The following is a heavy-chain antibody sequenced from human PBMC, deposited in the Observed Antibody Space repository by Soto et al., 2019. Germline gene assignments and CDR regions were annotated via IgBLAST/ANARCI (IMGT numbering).Heavy chain of an antibody. J-gene: IGHJ4*02. V-gene: IGHV3-23*01. D-gene: IGHD6-13*01. Sequence: EVQLLESGGGLVQPGGSLRLSCAASGFTFSSYAMNWVRQAPGKGLEWVSGISGSGGGTYYADSVKGRFAVSRDNSKNTLYLQMNSRRAEDTALYYCAKPGYSSSWYRNFDYWGQGTLVTVSS. CDR2: ISGSGGGT. CDR3: AKPGYSSSWYRNFDY. CDR1: GFTFSSYA.